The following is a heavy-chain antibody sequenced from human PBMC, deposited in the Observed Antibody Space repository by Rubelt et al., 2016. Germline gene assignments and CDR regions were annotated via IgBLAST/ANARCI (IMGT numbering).Heavy chain of an antibody. Sequence: QVQLVQSGAEVKKPGSSVKVSCKASGGTFSSYAISWARQAPGQGLEWMGIINPSGGATKYAQKFQGRVTMTGDTSTGTIYMEMSSLKSEDTAVYYCARSPSSGYHYPFDHWGQGTLVTVSS. V-gene: IGHV1-46*01. J-gene: IGHJ4*02. CDR1: GGTFSSYA. CDR2: INPSGGAT. D-gene: IGHD3-22*01. CDR3: ARSPSSGYHYPFDH.